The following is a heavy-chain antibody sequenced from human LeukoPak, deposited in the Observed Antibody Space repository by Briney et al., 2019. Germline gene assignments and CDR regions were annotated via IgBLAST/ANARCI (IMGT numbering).Heavy chain of an antibody. CDR2: ISYDGSNK. CDR3: AKEMLAVAGRYPLCTDV. D-gene: IGHD6-19*01. J-gene: IGHJ6*04. V-gene: IGHV3-30*18. CDR1: GFTFSSYG. Sequence: LPGGSLRLSCAASGFTFSSYGMHWVRQAPGKGLEWVAVISYDGSNKYYADSVKGRFTISRDNSKNTLYLQMNSLRAEDTAVYYCAKEMLAVAGRYPLCTDVWGKGTTVTVSS.